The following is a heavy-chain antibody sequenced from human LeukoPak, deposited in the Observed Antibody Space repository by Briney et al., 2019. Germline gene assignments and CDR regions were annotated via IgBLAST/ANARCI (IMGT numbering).Heavy chain of an antibody. CDR3: ARGLQYNDAFDI. Sequence: GGSLRLSCAASGFTFSSYSMNWVRQAPGKGLEWVSSISSSSSYIYYADSVKGRFTISRDNAKNSLYLQMNSLRVEDTAVYYCARGLQYNDAFDIWGQGTMVTVSS. V-gene: IGHV3-21*01. J-gene: IGHJ3*02. CDR2: ISSSSSYI. D-gene: IGHD1-1*01. CDR1: GFTFSSYS.